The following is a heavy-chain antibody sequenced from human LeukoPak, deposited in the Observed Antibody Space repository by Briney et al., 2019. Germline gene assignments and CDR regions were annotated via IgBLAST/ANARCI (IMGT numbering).Heavy chain of an antibody. CDR1: GFTSGSCA. J-gene: IGHJ4*02. CDR3: AKKQCGSSSCPIDY. D-gene: IGHD2-2*01. V-gene: IGHV3-23*01. CDR2: VSGGGDIT. Sequence: GGSLRLSCVASGFTSGSCAMDWGRQAPGKGLEWVSVVSGGGDITYYADSVKGRFTISRDNSKNTLYLQMNSLTVEDTAVYYCAKKQCGSSSCPIDYWGQGTLVTVSS.